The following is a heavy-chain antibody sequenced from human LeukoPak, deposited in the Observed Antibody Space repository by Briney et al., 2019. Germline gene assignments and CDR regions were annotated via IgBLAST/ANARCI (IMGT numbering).Heavy chain of an antibody. CDR3: ARDLGEIEMAAIFFDY. CDR2: ISAYNDKI. D-gene: IGHD5-24*01. J-gene: IGHJ4*02. CDR1: GYSFTSFG. V-gene: IGHV1-18*01. Sequence: GASVKVSCKASGYSFTSFGISWVRQAPGQGLEWMGWISAYNDKIKYAQKFQDRITLTQDTSTSTAYMEVRSLRSDDTGMFYCARDLGEIEMAAIFFDYWGQGTLVTVSS.